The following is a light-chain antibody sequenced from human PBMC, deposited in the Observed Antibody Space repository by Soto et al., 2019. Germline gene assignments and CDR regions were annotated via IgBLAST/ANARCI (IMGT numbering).Light chain of an antibody. V-gene: IGKV1-33*01. CDR3: QQYDRLPSFT. Sequence: DIQMTHSPSSLSASVGDRVTITCQASQDISNYLNWYQQKPGKAPKLLIYDASNLETGVPSRFSGSGSGTDFTFTISSLQPEDIATYFCQQYDRLPSFTFGPGTKVDVK. J-gene: IGKJ3*01. CDR2: DAS. CDR1: QDISNY.